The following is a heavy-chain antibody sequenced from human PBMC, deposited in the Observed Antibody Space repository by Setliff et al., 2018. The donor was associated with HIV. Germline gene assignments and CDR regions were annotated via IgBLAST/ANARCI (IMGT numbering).Heavy chain of an antibody. CDR1: GFIFSSYA. D-gene: IGHD2-21*02. CDR3: ARLSGDYYYFDY. CDR2: IWYDGSEK. Sequence: PGGSLRLSCAASGFIFSSYAMHWVRQAPGKGLEWVAVIWYDGSEKHYADSVKGRFTISRDNSKNTLYLQMISLRADDTAVYYCARLSGDYYYFDYWGQGTLVTVSS. V-gene: IGHV3-33*08. J-gene: IGHJ4*02.